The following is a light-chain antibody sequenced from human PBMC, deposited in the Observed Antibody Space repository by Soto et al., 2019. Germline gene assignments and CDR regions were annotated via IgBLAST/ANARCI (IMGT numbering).Light chain of an antibody. V-gene: IGKV1-39*01. CDR1: QGISSF. CDR2: AAS. Sequence: EIHVTLSTSSLSASVGDRITITCLTSQGISSFLAWNQQKAGKAPNLLIYAASSLQRGVPATFSGGGSGTDFTLTISSLQPEDFATSDCQQSYSSIPFGKGTLL. CDR3: QQSYSSIP. J-gene: IGKJ5*01.